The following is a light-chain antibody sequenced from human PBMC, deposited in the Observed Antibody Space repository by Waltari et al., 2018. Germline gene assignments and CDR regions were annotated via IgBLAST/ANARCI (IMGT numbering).Light chain of an antibody. J-gene: IGLJ1*01. CDR3: SSYTTSGTLV. Sequence: QSAPTQPASVSGSPGQSITISCTGTSSDVGGYAFVSRHQQYPGKAPKVMISGVNNRPSGVSNRFSGSKSGNTASLIISGRQADDEADYYCSSYTTSGTLVFGTGTKVTVL. V-gene: IGLV2-14*01. CDR2: GVN. CDR1: SSDVGGYAF.